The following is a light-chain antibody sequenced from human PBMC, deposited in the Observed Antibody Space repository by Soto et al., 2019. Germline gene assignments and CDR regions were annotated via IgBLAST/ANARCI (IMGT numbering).Light chain of an antibody. CDR3: QQSYSTPYT. J-gene: IGKJ2*01. CDR1: QSINRY. CDR2: SAS. Sequence: DIQMTQSPSSLSASVGDRVTMTCRASQSINRYLNWYQQKPGKAPKLLIHSASSLQSGVPSRFSGSGSGTDFTLIISSLQPEDFATYYCQQSYSTPYTFGQGTKLEIK. V-gene: IGKV1-39*01.